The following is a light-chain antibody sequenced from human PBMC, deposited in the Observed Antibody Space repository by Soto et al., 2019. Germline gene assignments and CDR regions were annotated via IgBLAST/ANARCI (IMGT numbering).Light chain of an antibody. J-gene: IGLJ1*01. CDR1: SSNIGAGYD. CDR3: QSYDSSLSAYV. CDR2: GNS. Sequence: SVLTQPPSGSGAPGQRVTISCTGSSSNIGAGYDVHWYQQLPGAAPKLLIYGNSNRPSGVPDRFSGSKSGTSASLAITGLQAEDEADYYCQSYDSSLSAYVFGTGTKVT. V-gene: IGLV1-40*01.